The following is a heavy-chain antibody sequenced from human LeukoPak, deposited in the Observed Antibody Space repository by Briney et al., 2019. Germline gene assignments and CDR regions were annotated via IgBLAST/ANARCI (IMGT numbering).Heavy chain of an antibody. J-gene: IGHJ4*02. V-gene: IGHV3-74*01. CDR3: ATLISGWSLY. Sequence: GGSLRLSCAASGFTFISYWMSWVRQAPGKGLVWVSRINADGSTTSYADSVRGRFTISRDNAKNTLYLQMNSLRAEDTAVYYCATLISGWSLYWGQGTLVTVSS. CDR1: GFTFISYW. CDR2: INADGSTT. D-gene: IGHD6-19*01.